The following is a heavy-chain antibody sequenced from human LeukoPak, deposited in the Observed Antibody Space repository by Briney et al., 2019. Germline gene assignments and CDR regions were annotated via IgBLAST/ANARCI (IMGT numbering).Heavy chain of an antibody. D-gene: IGHD3-22*01. CDR3: AKAPTKEEEWLLLNYFDY. V-gene: IGHV3-23*01. CDR2: IGGSGTTT. Sequence: GGSLRLSCAASGFTFSNYAMSWVRQAPGKGLEWVSVIGGSGTTTYYADSVKGRFTIFRDNSMNTVYLQMNSLRAEDTAVYYCAKAPTKEEEWLLLNYFDYWGRGTLVTVSS. CDR1: GFTFSNYA. J-gene: IGHJ4*02.